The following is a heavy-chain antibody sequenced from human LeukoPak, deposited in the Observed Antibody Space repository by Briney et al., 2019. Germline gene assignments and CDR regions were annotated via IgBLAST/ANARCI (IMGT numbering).Heavy chain of an antibody. J-gene: IGHJ6*02. CDR1: GGSISSYY. CDR3: ARASSLNYYFGMDV. V-gene: IGHV4-59*08. CDR2: IYYSGST. Sequence: SETLSLTCTVSGGSISSYYWSWIRQPPGKGLEWIGYIYYSGSTNYNPSLKSRVTISVDTSKNQFSLKLSSVTAADTAVYYCARASSLNYYFGMDVWGQGTTVTVSS.